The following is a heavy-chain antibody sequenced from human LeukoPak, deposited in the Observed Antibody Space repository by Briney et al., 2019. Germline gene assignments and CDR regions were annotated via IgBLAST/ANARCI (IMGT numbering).Heavy chain of an antibody. V-gene: IGHV3-21*01. CDR3: VRDGAYYDSAPYHFDF. D-gene: IGHD3-22*01. J-gene: IGHJ4*02. CDR1: GFTFSSYS. CDR2: ISITKTYI. Sequence: GGSLRLSCAASGFTFSSYSFNWVRQAPGKGLEWISSISITKTYINYADSVKGRFTISRDNAKNSLFLHMTSLRAEDTAVYYCVRDGAYYDSAPYHFDFWGQGTLVAVSS.